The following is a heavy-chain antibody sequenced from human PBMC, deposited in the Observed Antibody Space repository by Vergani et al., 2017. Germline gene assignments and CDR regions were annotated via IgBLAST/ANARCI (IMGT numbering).Heavy chain of an antibody. Sequence: EVQLLQSEGAVEQPGGSLRLSCVASGFTFSSHAMSWVRQGHGQGLEWVSSIKNTGDSTNSADYLKGRFTISRDHAKNTLYLQMNSLRVDDTAVYYCGRGSDNYNWGQGTLVTVSS. CDR1: GFTFSSHA. CDR2: IKNTGDST. J-gene: IGHJ4*02. CDR3: GRGSDNYN. V-gene: IGHV3-23*01. D-gene: IGHD5-24*01.